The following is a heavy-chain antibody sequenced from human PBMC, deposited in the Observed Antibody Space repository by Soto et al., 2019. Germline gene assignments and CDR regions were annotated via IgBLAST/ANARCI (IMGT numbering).Heavy chain of an antibody. CDR1: GFTFSSYS. V-gene: IGHV3-48*01. D-gene: IGHD3-22*01. Sequence: GGSLSLSCAASGFTFSSYSMNWVRQAPGKGLEWVSYISSSSSTIYYADSVKGRFTISRDNAKNSLYLQMNSLRAEDTAVYYCARWSTLKNYYDSSGPPADWGQGTLVTVSS. CDR3: ARWSTLKNYYDSSGPPAD. J-gene: IGHJ4*02. CDR2: ISSSSSTI.